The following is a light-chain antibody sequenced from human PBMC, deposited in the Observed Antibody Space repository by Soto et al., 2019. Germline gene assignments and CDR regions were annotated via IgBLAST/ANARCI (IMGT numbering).Light chain of an antibody. CDR3: SSKTSSRTPFV. J-gene: IGLJ1*01. CDR2: EVN. V-gene: IGLV2-14*01. Sequence: QSALAHPASVSGSPGQSITISCTGTSSDVGGYNYVSWYQQHPGNAPRLMIYEVNNRPSGVPNRFSGSKSGNTASLTISGLQAEDEADYYCSSKTSSRTPFVFGTGTKVTVL. CDR1: SSDVGGYNY.